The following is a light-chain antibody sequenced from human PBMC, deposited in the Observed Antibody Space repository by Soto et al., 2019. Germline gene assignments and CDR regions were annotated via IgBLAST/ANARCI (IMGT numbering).Light chain of an antibody. J-gene: IGKJ5*01. CDR3: QQYHHWPPIT. V-gene: IGKV3-20*01. CDR1: QSVSSSY. Sequence: EIVLTQSPGTLSLSPGERATLSCRASQSVSSSYLAWYQQKPGQAPRLLIYGASSRATGIPDRFSGSGSGTEFTLTISSLQSEDFAVYYCQQYHHWPPITFGQGTRLEIK. CDR2: GAS.